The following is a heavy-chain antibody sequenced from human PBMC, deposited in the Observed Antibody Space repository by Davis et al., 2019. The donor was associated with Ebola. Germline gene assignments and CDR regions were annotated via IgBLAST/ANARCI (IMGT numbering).Heavy chain of an antibody. CDR2: IYYSGST. Sequence: SETLSLTCTVSGGSISSSSYYWGWIRQPPGKGLEWIGYIYYSGSTNYNPSLKSRVTISVDTSKNQFSLKLSSVTAADTAVYYCARALLWTNYYGMDVWGQGTTVTVSS. CDR3: ARALLWTNYYGMDV. V-gene: IGHV4-61*05. D-gene: IGHD3-10*01. J-gene: IGHJ6*02. CDR1: GGSISSSSYY.